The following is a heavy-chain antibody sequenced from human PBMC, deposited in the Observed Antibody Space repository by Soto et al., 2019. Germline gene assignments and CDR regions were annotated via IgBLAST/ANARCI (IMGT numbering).Heavy chain of an antibody. CDR2: INHSGST. J-gene: IGHJ6*02. CDR1: GGSFSGYY. Sequence: SETLSLTCAVYGGSFSGYYWSWIRQPPGKGLEWIGEINHSGSTNYNPSLKSRVTISVDTSKNQFSLKLSSVTAADTAVYYCARGRITMVRGVIMVFGMDVWGQGTTVTVSS. V-gene: IGHV4-34*01. CDR3: ARGRITMVRGVIMVFGMDV. D-gene: IGHD3-10*01.